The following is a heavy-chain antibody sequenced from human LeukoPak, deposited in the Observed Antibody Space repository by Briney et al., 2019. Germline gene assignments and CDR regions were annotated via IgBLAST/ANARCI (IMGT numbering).Heavy chain of an antibody. CDR2: ISSDGTNI. CDR3: SRVMRYGSAPLYYYGMDV. Sequence: HPGGSLRLTCAASGFTFSDYWMHWVRQAPGKGMVWVSRISSDGTNIVYVDSVKGRFTISRDNARNTLYLQLNSLRAEDTAVYYCSRVMRYGSAPLYYYGMDVWGQGTTVTVSS. CDR1: GFTFSDYW. V-gene: IGHV3-74*01. J-gene: IGHJ6*02. D-gene: IGHD3-10*01.